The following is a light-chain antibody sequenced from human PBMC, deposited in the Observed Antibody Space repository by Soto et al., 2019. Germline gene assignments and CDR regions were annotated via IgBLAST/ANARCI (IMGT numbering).Light chain of an antibody. CDR2: DAS. Sequence: IQMTQSPSTLSASVGDRVTITGRASHNIERWMAWYQQKPGKAPSLLIFDASTLHSGVPSRFSGSGSGTDFTLTISSLQPDDFATYYCQQFAISTTFGQGTKVDIK. CDR1: HNIERW. CDR3: QQFAISTT. J-gene: IGKJ1*01. V-gene: IGKV1-5*01.